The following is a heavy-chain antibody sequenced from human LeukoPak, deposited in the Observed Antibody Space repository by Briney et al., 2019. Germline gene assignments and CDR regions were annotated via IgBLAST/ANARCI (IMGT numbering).Heavy chain of an antibody. CDR3: ARQRGYCSSGVCRGWFDP. Sequence: GGSLRLSCAASGFTFRNYNMTWVRQAPGKGLEWVSSISESSSFIQYADSLKGRFAISRDNAKNSLYLQMNSLRAEDTAVYYCARQRGYCSSGVCRGWFDPWGQGTLVTVSS. V-gene: IGHV3-21*01. CDR2: ISESSSFI. D-gene: IGHD2-8*01. CDR1: GFTFRNYN. J-gene: IGHJ5*02.